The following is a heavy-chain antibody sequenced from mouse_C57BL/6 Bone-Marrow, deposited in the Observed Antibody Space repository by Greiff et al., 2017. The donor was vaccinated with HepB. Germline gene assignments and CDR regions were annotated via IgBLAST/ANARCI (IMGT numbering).Heavy chain of an antibody. V-gene: IGHV1-81*01. Sequence: VKVVESGAELARPGASVKLSCKASGYTFTSYGISWVKQRTGQGLEWIGEIYPRSGNTNYNEKFKGKATLTADKSSSTAYMELRSLTSEDSAVYFCAREGLDSSGSAWFAYWGQGTLVTVSA. CDR2: IYPRSGNT. CDR3: AREGLDSSGSAWFAY. CDR1: GYTFTSYG. J-gene: IGHJ3*01. D-gene: IGHD3-2*02.